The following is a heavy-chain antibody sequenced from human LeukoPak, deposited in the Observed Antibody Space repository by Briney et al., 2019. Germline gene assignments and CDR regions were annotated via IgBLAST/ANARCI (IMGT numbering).Heavy chain of an antibody. CDR3: ARDSSGQTRADDPFDI. CDR1: GGSISSYY. CDR2: IYTSGST. J-gene: IGHJ3*02. Sequence: KSSETLSLTCTVSGGSISSYYWSWIRQPAGKGLEWIGRIYTSGSTNYNPSLKSRVTMSVDTSKNQFSLKLSSVTAADTAVYYCARDSSGQTRADDPFDIWGQGTMVTVSS. D-gene: IGHD6-19*01. V-gene: IGHV4-4*07.